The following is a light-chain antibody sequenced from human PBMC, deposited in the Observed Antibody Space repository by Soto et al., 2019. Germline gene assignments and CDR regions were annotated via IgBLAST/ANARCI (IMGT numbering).Light chain of an antibody. Sequence: DIQLTQSPSFLSASVGDRVTITCRASQGISSYLSWYQQKPGIPPTFLIYAASTVQSGVPSRFSGSGSGTEFTLTISSLVPEDFATYYCQQVKSYPLTFGGGTKVEIK. CDR3: QQVKSYPLT. J-gene: IGKJ4*01. CDR1: QGISSY. CDR2: AAS. V-gene: IGKV1-9*01.